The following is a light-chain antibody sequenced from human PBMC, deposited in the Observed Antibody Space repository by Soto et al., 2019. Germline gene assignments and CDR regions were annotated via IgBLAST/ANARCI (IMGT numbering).Light chain of an antibody. V-gene: IGKV3-15*01. CDR1: HNIDTY. Sequence: EIVMTQSPATLSVSPGERATLSCRASHNIDTYFAWYQQTPGQAPRLLIYGASTRATGIPARFSGSGSGTEFTLTISSLQSEDFAVYYCQQYRHWPLTFGGGTRLEI. J-gene: IGKJ5*01. CDR3: QQYRHWPLT. CDR2: GAS.